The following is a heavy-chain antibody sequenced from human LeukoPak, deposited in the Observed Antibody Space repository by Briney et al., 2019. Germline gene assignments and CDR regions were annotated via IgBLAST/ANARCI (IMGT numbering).Heavy chain of an antibody. CDR2: FMPILGIA. CDR3: AKDFLRGTYYSPLDP. J-gene: IGHJ5*02. D-gene: IGHD3-10*01. V-gene: IGHV1-69*04. CDR1: GDIFIDYT. Sequence: SVKVSCKASGDIFIDYTVTWVRQAPGQGIEWMGRFMPILGIATQARKFRSRVTITADRSTSTAYMELSSLTSEDTAVYYCAKDFLRGTYYSPLDPWGQGTLVTVSS.